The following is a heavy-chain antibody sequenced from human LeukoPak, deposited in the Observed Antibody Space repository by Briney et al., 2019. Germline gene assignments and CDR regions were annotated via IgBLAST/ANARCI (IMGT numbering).Heavy chain of an antibody. V-gene: IGHV3-73*01. D-gene: IGHD1-26*01. CDR1: GFTFSGSA. Sequence: GGSLKLSCAASGFTFSGSAMHWVRQASGKGLEWVDRIRSKANSYATAYAASVKGRFTISRDDSKNTAYLQMNRLKTEDTAVYYCTRHGSGSYYFSYYYMDVWGKGTTVTVSS. CDR3: TRHGSGSYYFSYYYMDV. CDR2: IRSKANSYAT. J-gene: IGHJ6*03.